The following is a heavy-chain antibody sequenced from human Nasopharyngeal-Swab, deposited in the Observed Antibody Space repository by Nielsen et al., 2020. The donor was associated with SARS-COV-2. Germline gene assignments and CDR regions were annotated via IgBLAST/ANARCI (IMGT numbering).Heavy chain of an antibody. V-gene: IGHV5-10-1*01. CDR3: ATLTVGGNNWFDP. D-gene: IGHD4-23*01. Sequence: VRQMPGKGLEWMGRIDPSDSYTNYSPSFQGHVTISADKSISTAYLQWSSLKAPDTAMYYCATLTVGGNNWFDPWDQGTLVTVSS. CDR2: IDPSDSYT. J-gene: IGHJ5*02.